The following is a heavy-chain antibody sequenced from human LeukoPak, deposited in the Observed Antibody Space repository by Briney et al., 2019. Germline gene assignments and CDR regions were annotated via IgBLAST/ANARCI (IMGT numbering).Heavy chain of an antibody. Sequence: GGSLRLSCAASGFTFSSYWMSWVRQAPGKGLEWVANIKQDGSEKYHVDSVKGRFTISRDNAKNSLYLQMNSLRAEDTAVYYCARGSSSWYLTFLDYWGQGTLVTVSS. D-gene: IGHD6-13*01. CDR2: IKQDGSEK. V-gene: IGHV3-7*01. J-gene: IGHJ4*02. CDR1: GFTFSSYW. CDR3: ARGSSSWYLTFLDY.